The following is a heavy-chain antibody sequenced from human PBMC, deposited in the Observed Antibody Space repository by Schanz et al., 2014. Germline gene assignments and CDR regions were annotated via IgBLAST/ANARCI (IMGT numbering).Heavy chain of an antibody. Sequence: QLQLQESGPGLVKASETLSLTCSVSGGSINSGGYRWGWIRQPPGKGLEWIGTMYSSGSTYYNPSLKRRATIPAATPGNQFPRKVFSVTAADTALYYCARLRGGGVIITTWGQGTLVTVSS. D-gene: IGHD3-10*01. CDR2: MYSSGST. CDR1: GGSINSGGYR. V-gene: IGHV4-39*01. CDR3: ARLRGGGVIITT. J-gene: IGHJ5*02.